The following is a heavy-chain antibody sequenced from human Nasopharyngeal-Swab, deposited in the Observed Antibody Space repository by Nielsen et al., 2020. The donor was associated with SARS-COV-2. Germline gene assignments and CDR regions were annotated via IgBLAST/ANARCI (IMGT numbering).Heavy chain of an antibody. CDR3: ARGAFEYSSSWYDPYYFDY. Sequence: GESLKISCAASRFTFSRYGMSWVRQAPGKGMEWVSTISCSGGYTYYADSVKGRFTISRDNSKNTLYLQMNSLRVEDTAIYYCARGAFEYSSSWYDPYYFDYWGQGTLVTVSS. CDR1: RFTFSRYG. J-gene: IGHJ4*02. V-gene: IGHV3-23*01. D-gene: IGHD6-19*01. CDR2: ISCSGGYT.